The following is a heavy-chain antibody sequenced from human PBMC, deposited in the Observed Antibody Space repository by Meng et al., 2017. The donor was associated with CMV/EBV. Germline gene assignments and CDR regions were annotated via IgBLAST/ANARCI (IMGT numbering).Heavy chain of an antibody. J-gene: IGHJ6*02. V-gene: IGHV4-61*01. CDR2: IYYSGST. CDR1: GGSVSSGSYY. D-gene: IGHD2-2*01. CDR3: ARESVVVPAAMIIKQQDYYYYGMDV. Sequence: SETLSLTCTVSGGSVSSGSYYWSWIRQPPGKGLEWIGYIYYSGSTNSNPSLKSRVTISVDTSKNQFSLKLSSVTAADTDVYYCARESVVVPAAMIIKQQDYYYYGMDVWGQGTTVTVSS.